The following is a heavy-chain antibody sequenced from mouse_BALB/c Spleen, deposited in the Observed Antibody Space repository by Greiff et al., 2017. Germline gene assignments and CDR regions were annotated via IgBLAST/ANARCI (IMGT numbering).Heavy chain of an antibody. CDR2: ISSGGST. J-gene: IGHJ3*01. V-gene: IGHV5-6-5*01. CDR3: ARGYGNYFFAY. D-gene: IGHD2-10*02. CDR1: GFTFSSYG. Sequence: EVKLMESGGDLVKPGGFLKLSCAASGFTFSSYGMSWVRQTPDKRLEWVASISSGGSTYYPDSVKGRFTISRDNARNILYLQMSSLRSEDTAMYYCARGYGNYFFAYWGQGTLVTVSA.